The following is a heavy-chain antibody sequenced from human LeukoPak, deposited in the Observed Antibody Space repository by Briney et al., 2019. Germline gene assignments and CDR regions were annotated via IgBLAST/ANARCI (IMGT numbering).Heavy chain of an antibody. CDR1: GGTFSSYA. CDR3: ARGIGFGDYVDYYYYMDV. D-gene: IGHD4-17*01. CDR2: IIPILCTA. J-gene: IGHJ6*03. V-gene: IGHV1-69*06. Sequence: SVKVSCKASGGTFSSYAISWVRQAPGQGLEWMGGIIPILCTANYAQKFQGRVTITADKSTSTAYMELSSLRSEDTAVYYCARGIGFGDYVDYYYYMDVWGKGTTVTVSS.